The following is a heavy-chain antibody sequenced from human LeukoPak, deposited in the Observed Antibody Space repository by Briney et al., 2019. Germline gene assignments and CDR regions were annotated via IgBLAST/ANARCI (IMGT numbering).Heavy chain of an antibody. D-gene: IGHD3-3*01. CDR1: GGSFSGYY. J-gene: IGHJ5*02. Sequence: KPSETLSLTCAVYGGSFSGYYWSWIRQPPGKGLEWIGEINHSGSANYNPSLKSGVTISIDTSKNQFFLTLRSVTAADTAVYYCARQQISFFGVVQNWFDPWGQGTLVTVSS. CDR3: ARQQISFFGVVQNWFDP. CDR2: INHSGSA. V-gene: IGHV4-34*01.